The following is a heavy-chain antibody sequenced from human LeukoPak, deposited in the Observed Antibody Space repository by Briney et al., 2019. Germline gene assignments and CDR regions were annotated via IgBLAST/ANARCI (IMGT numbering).Heavy chain of an antibody. V-gene: IGHV1-18*01. CDR3: AIGEGVITWGGADVYDV. D-gene: IGHD3-16*01. CDR2: FSTYNGDT. Sequence: EASVTVSCKASGDTFTNYGINWVRQAPGQRPEWMGWFSTYNGDTKYAQKLKGRLTLTADTLKTTAYMELRTLISDDTATYYCAIGEGVITWGGADVYDVWGQGTTVIVSS. CDR1: GDTFTNYG. J-gene: IGHJ3*01.